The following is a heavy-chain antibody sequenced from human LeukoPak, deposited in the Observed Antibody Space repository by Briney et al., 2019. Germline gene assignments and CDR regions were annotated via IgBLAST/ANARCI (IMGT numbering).Heavy chain of an antibody. CDR2: ISAYNGNT. Sequence: ASVKVSCKASGYTFTSYGISWVRQAPGQGLGWMGWISAYNGNTNYAQKLQGRVTMTTDTSTSTAYMELRSLRSDDTAVYYCARDNPYYDILTGFAQELDYWGQGTLVTVSS. J-gene: IGHJ4*02. CDR3: ARDNPYYDILTGFAQELDY. D-gene: IGHD3-9*01. CDR1: GYTFTSYG. V-gene: IGHV1-18*01.